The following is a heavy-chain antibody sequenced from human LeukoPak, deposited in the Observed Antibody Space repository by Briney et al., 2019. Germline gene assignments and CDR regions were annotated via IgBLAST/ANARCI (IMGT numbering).Heavy chain of an antibody. D-gene: IGHD6-13*01. CDR1: GYTFTGYY. J-gene: IGHJ6*02. CDR2: INPNSGGT. V-gene: IGHV1-2*02. Sequence: ASVKVSCKASGYTFTGYYMHWVRQAPGQGLEWMGWINPNSGGTNYAQKFQGRVTMTRDTSISTAYMELSRLRSDDTAVYYWARVAIAAASHYYGMDVWGQGTTVTVSS. CDR3: ARVAIAAASHYYGMDV.